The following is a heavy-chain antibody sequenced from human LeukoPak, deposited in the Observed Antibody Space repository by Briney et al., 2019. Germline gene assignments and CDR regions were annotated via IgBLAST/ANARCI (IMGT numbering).Heavy chain of an antibody. Sequence: PGRSLRLSCEASGFTFSSYGMHWVRQAPGKGLEWVAFIRFDGSNKYYADSVKGRFTISRDNSKNTLYLQMNSLRAEDTAVYYCAKESVLVRGVIIHYYYYYMDVWGKGTTVTISS. CDR2: IRFDGSNK. J-gene: IGHJ6*03. CDR3: AKESVLVRGVIIHYYYYYMDV. V-gene: IGHV3-30*02. CDR1: GFTFSSYG. D-gene: IGHD3-10*01.